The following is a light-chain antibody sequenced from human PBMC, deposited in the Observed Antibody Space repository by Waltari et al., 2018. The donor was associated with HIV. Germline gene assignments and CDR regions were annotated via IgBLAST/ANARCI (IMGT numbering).Light chain of an antibody. Sequence: QSALTQPASVSGSPGQSITISCPGPSRAVGGYNLFSWYQQHPGKAPKLMIYEVSKRPSGVSNRFSGSKSGNTASLTISGLQAEDEADYYCCAYAGSTTYVIFGGGTKLTVL. CDR3: CAYAGSTTYVI. CDR1: SRAVGGYNL. J-gene: IGLJ2*01. CDR2: EVS. V-gene: IGLV2-23*02.